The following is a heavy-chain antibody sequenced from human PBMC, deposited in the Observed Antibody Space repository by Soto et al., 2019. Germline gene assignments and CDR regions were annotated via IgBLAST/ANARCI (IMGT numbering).Heavy chain of an antibody. CDR1: GGSINTFY. Sequence: SETLSLTCTVSGGSINTFYWSWVRQPAGKGLGWIGRIFSSGSTSFNPSLESRVAMSVDTSKNQFSLKLTSVTAADTAFYFCARHQLYGPARRGFDSWGQGSLVTVSS. D-gene: IGHD3-3*01. J-gene: IGHJ4*02. V-gene: IGHV4-4*07. CDR3: ARHQLYGPARRGFDS. CDR2: IFSSGST.